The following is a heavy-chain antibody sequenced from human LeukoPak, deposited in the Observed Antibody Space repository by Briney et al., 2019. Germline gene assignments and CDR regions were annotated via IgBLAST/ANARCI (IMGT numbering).Heavy chain of an antibody. CDR1: GFTFDDYA. Sequence: GGSLRLSCAASGFTFDDYAMHWVRQAPGKGLDWVSCISWNSGSIGYADSVKGRFTISRDNAKNSLYLQMNSLRAEDTALYYCAKDTSPHYYYYGMDVWGQGTTVTVSS. V-gene: IGHV3-9*01. J-gene: IGHJ6*02. CDR3: AKDTSPHYYYYGMDV. CDR2: ISWNSGSI.